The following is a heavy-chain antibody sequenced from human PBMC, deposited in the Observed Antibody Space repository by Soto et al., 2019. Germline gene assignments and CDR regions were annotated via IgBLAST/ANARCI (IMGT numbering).Heavy chain of an antibody. CDR1: GYTFTDYY. CDR3: ARVPRGVYYGMDV. D-gene: IGHD3-10*01. V-gene: IGHV1-2*04. Sequence: QVQLVQSGAEVKKPGASVKVSCKASGYTFTDYYMHWVRQAPGQRLAWMGWINPNSGTTNYAQKCQGWVTMTRDTSITTVYMEVSRLRSDDTAVYFCARVPRGVYYGMDVWGQGTTVTVSS. CDR2: INPNSGTT. J-gene: IGHJ6*02.